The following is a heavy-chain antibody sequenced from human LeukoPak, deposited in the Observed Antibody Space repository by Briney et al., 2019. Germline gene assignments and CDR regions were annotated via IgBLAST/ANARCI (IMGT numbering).Heavy chain of an antibody. D-gene: IGHD3-3*02. CDR1: GFTFSSYD. CDR2: IDTAGGT. V-gene: IGHV3-13*01. CDR3: ARETLGPHFYGMDV. J-gene: IGHJ6*02. Sequence: GGSLRLSCEASGFTFSSYDMHWVRQGTGKGLEWVSAIDTAGGTYYSGSVKGRFIISRENAKNSLYLQVNSLRAGDTAVYFCARETLGPHFYGMDVWGQGTTVTVSS.